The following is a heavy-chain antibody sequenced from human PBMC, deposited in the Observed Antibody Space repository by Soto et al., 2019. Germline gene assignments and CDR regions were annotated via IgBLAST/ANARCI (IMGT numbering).Heavy chain of an antibody. D-gene: IGHD3-22*01. CDR1: GGSISSGDYY. J-gene: IGHJ4*02. CDR3: ARGSYYYDSSGYYHY. CDR2: IYYSGST. V-gene: IGHV4-30-4*02. Sequence: SSDTLSLTWTVSGGSISSGDYYWSWIRQPPGKGLEWIGYIYYSGSTYYNPSLKSRVTISVDTSKNQFSLKLSSVTAADTAVYYCARGSYYYDSSGYYHYCGQGTLVTVSS.